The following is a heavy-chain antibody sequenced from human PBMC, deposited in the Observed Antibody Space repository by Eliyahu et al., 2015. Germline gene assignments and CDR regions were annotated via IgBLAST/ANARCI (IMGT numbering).Heavy chain of an antibody. CDR2: IYYSGST. Sequence: QVQLQESGPGLVKPSQTLSLTCTXSGGSISSGGYYWSWIRQHPGKGLEWIGYIYYSGSTYYNPSLKSRVTISVDTSKNQFSLKLSSVTAADTAVYYCAREGELSLKAFDIWGQGTMVTVSS. CDR3: AREGELSLKAFDI. J-gene: IGHJ3*02. V-gene: IGHV4-31*03. CDR1: GGSISSGGYY. D-gene: IGHD3-16*02.